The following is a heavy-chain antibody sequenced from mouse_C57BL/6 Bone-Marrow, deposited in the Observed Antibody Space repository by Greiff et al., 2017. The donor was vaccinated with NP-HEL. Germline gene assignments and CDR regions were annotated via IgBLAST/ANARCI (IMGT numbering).Heavy chain of an antibody. D-gene: IGHD3-2*02. V-gene: IGHV10-1*01. J-gene: IGHJ4*01. CDR1: GFSFNTYA. CDR2: IRSKSNNYAT. CDR3: VRHEATGYYAMDY. Sequence: DVKLQESGGGLVQPKGSLKLSCAASGFSFNTYAMNWVRQAPGKGLEWVARIRSKSNNYATYYADSVKDRFTISRDDSESMLYLQMNNLKTEDTAMYYCVRHEATGYYAMDYWGQGTSVTVSS.